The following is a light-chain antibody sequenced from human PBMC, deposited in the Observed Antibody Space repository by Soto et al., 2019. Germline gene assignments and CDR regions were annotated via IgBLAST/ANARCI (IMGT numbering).Light chain of an antibody. CDR3: CSYAGSSNFYV. CDR1: SSDVGSYNL. J-gene: IGLJ1*01. Sequence: QSVLTQPASVSGSPGQSITISCTGTSSDVGSYNLVSWYQQHPGKAPKLMIYEVSKRPSGVSNRFSGSKSGNTASLTISGLQAEDEADYYCCSYAGSSNFYVFGTGTTVTVL. V-gene: IGLV2-23*02. CDR2: EVS.